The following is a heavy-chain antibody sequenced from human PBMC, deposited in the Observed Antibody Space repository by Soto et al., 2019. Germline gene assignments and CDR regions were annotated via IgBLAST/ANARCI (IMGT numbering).Heavy chain of an antibody. D-gene: IGHD3-9*01. CDR2: IYYSGNT. CDR1: GGCMSSYY. J-gene: IGHJ4*02. V-gene: IGHV4-59*08. CDR3: ARVQSSYYDRAFDY. Sequence: SETLSLTCTVSGGCMSSYYWSWIRQPPGKRLEWIGYIYYSGNTNYNPSLKSRVTISVDTSKNQFSLRLSSVTAADTAVYYCARVQSSYYDRAFDYWGQGILVTVSS.